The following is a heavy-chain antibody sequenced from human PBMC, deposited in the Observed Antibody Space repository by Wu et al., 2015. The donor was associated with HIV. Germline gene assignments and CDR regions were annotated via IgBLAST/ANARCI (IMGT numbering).Heavy chain of an antibody. Sequence: QAQLVQSAGEMKKPGASVRVSCKASGYNFASYGINWVRQTPGQGLEWMGWIAAYSGNTNQTRGRLTLTTDTSTNTAYMDLRNLRSDDTAVYYCARAKGRTGYYGSGSHDAFDIWGQGTMVTVS. CDR3: ARAKGRTGYYGSGSHDAFDI. CDR1: GYNFASYG. J-gene: IGHJ3*02. V-gene: IGHV1-18*01. CDR2: IAAYSGNT. D-gene: IGHD3-10*01.